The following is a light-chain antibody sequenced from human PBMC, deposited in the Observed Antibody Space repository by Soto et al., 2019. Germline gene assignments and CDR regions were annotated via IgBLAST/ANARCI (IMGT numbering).Light chain of an antibody. Sequence: QSALTQPASVSGSRGQSITISCVGRNTDVGQDKSVSWYQQGPGKAPKLLIFEVTNRPSGVSNRFSGSKSGNTASLTISGLQAEDEADYYCSSYTSSSTLYVFGTGTKLTVL. CDR2: EVT. CDR3: SSYTSSSTLYV. J-gene: IGLJ1*01. V-gene: IGLV2-14*01. CDR1: NTDVGQDKS.